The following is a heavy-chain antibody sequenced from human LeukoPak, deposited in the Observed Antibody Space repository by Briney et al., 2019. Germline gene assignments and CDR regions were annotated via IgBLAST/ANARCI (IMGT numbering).Heavy chain of an antibody. V-gene: IGHV3-7*01. D-gene: IGHD3-16*01. CDR3: ASLIWGGGFDI. Sequence: GGSLRLSYTASGFTFSTYWMSWVRQAQGKGLEWVANIKKDGSEIYYVDSVKGRFTIARDNAKNSLYLQMNNLRAEDTAVYYCASLIWGGGFDIWGQGTMVTVSS. CDR2: IKKDGSEI. CDR1: GFTFSTYW. J-gene: IGHJ3*02.